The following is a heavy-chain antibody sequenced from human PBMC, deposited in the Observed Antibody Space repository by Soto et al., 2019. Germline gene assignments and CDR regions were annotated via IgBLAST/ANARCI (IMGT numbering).Heavy chain of an antibody. V-gene: IGHV3-30*04. J-gene: IGHJ3*02. D-gene: IGHD3-22*01. CDR3: ARDRYHYDRSGYYNAFDI. Sequence: PGGSLRLSCAASGFTFSSYPMHWVCQSPGKGLEWVAVISYDGSNKDYADSVKGRFTISRDNSKNTLYSQMNSLRAEDTAVYYCARDRYHYDRSGYYNAFDIWGQGTIVTVSS. CDR1: GFTFSSYP. CDR2: ISYDGSNK.